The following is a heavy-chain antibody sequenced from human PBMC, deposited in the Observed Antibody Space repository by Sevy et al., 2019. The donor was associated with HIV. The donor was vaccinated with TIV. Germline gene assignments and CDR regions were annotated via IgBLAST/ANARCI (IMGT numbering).Heavy chain of an antibody. Sequence: GGSLRLSCTASGFTFGDYAMSWFRQAPGRGLEWVGFIRSETFGETTEYAWSVKGRFTVSRDDSKSIVYLQMNSLKTEDTAVYYCTRRASRVYGDHLNLYWGQGTLVTVSS. CDR1: GFTFGDYA. V-gene: IGHV3-49*03. CDR3: TRRASRVYGDHLNLY. J-gene: IGHJ4*02. D-gene: IGHD2-21*02. CDR2: IRSETFGETT.